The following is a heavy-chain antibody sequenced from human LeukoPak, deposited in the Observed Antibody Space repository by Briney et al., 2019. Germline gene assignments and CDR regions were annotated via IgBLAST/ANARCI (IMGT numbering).Heavy chain of an antibody. CDR1: GFTFSSYS. CDR2: ISSSSSYI. D-gene: IGHD5-18*01. V-gene: IGHV3-21*01. Sequence: GGSLRLSRAASGFTFSSYSMNWVRQAPGKGLEWVSSISSSSSYIYYADSVKGRFTISRDNAKNSLYLQMNSLRAEDTAVYYCANGYSYGTAFDYWGQGTLVTVSS. J-gene: IGHJ4*02. CDR3: ANGYSYGTAFDY.